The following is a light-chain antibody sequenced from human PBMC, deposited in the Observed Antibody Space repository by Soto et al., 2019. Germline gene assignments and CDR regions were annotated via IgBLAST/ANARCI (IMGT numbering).Light chain of an antibody. CDR1: SSDVGGYNY. Sequence: QSVLTQPASVSGSPGQSITISCTGTSSDVGGYNYVSWYQQHPGKAPKRMIYEVSNRPSGVSNRFSGSKSGNTASLTISGLQAEDEADYYCSSCTSSSTWVFGGGTKLTVL. CDR2: EVS. CDR3: SSCTSSSTWV. J-gene: IGLJ3*02. V-gene: IGLV2-14*01.